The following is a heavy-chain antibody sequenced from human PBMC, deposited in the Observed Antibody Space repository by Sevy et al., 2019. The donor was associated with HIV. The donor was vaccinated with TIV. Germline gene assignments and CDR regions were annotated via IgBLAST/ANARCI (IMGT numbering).Heavy chain of an antibody. CDR3: TTGEDVYSSSWHPHYSHGMDV. CDR1: GFTFSNTW. V-gene: IGHV3-15*07. D-gene: IGHD6-13*01. CDR2: IKSKTDDGTT. J-gene: IGHJ6*02. Sequence: GGSLRLSCAASGFTFSNTWMNWVRQAPGKGLEWVGRIKSKTDDGTTDYAAPVKGRFTISRDVSKNTLYLQMNSLKTEDTAVYYCTTGEDVYSSSWHPHYSHGMDVWGQGTTVTVSS.